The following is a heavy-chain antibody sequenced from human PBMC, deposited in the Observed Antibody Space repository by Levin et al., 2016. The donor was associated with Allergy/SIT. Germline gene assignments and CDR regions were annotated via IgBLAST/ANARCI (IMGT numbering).Heavy chain of an antibody. D-gene: IGHD2-8*01. CDR3: AKEGGVDIVLMVYADYLDY. CDR2: ISGSGGST. V-gene: IGHV3-23*01. J-gene: IGHJ4*02. CDR1: GFTFSSYA. Sequence: GGSLRLSCAASGFTFSSYAMSWVRQAPGKGLEWVSAISGSGGSTYYADSVKGRFTISRDNSKNTLYLQMNSLRAEDTAVYYCAKEGGVDIVLMVYADYLDYWGQGTLVTVSS.